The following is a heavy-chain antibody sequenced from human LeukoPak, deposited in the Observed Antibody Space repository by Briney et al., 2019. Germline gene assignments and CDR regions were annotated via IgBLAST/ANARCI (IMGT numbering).Heavy chain of an antibody. D-gene: IGHD3-22*01. CDR3: ARDHYYYDSSPYFDY. Sequence: ASVKVSCKASGGTFSSYAISWVRQAPGQGLEWMGRIIPILGIANYAQKFQGRVTITADKSTSTAYMELSSLRSEDTAVYYCARDHYYYDSSPYFDYWGQGTLVTVSS. J-gene: IGHJ4*02. V-gene: IGHV1-69*04. CDR1: GGTFSSYA. CDR2: IIPILGIA.